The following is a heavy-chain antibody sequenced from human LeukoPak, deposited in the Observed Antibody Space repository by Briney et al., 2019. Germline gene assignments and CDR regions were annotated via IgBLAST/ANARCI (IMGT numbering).Heavy chain of an antibody. V-gene: IGHV3-23*01. CDR3: AKDRDSYGYVTSFDY. D-gene: IGHD5-18*01. Sequence: PGGSLRLSCAASGFTFSSYAMSWVRQAPGKGLEWVSAISGSGGSTYYADSVKGRFTISRDNSKNTLYLQMNSLRAEDTAVCYCAKDRDSYGYVTSFDYWGQGTLVTVSS. J-gene: IGHJ4*02. CDR2: ISGSGGST. CDR1: GFTFSSYA.